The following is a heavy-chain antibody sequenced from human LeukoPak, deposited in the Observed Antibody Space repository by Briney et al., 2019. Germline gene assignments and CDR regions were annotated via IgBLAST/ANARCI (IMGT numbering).Heavy chain of an antibody. CDR1: GYSFTGYF. J-gene: IGHJ6*02. CDR3: SAVMYRYYYYYGLDV. CDR2: IDPNNGGT. Sequence: ASVKVSCKASGYSFTGYFIHWVRQASGQGLEWMGRIDPNNGGTSYAQKFQGRVTVTRDTSITTAYMEITSLRSDDTAVYCASAVMYRYYYYYGLDVWGQGTTVTVSS. D-gene: IGHD1-1*01. V-gene: IGHV1-2*06.